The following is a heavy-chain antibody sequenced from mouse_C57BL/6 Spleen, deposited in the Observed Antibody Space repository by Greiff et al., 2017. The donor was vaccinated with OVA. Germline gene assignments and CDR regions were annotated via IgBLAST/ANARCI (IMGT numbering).Heavy chain of an antibody. D-gene: IGHD3-2*02. CDR3: ARGRTAQRGDFDY. J-gene: IGHJ2*01. Sequence: QVQLQQPGAELVKPGASVTMSCKASGYTFTSYWITWVKQRPGQGLEWIGDIYPGSGSPNYNEKFKSKATLTVDTSSSTAYMQLSSLTSEDSAVYYCARGRTAQRGDFDYWGQGTTLTVSS. V-gene: IGHV1-55*01. CDR1: GYTFTSYW. CDR2: IYPGSGSP.